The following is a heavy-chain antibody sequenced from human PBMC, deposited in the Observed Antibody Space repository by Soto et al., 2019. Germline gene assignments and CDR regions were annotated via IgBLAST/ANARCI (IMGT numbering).Heavy chain of an antibody. V-gene: IGHV3-30-3*01. Sequence: GGSLRLSCAASGFTFSSYAMHWVRQAPGKGLEWVAVISYDGSNKYYADSVKGRFTISRDNSKNTLYLQMNSLRAEDTAVYYCSATKYYYDSSGYYDDDWGQGTLVTVSS. CDR2: ISYDGSNK. CDR1: GFTFSSYA. D-gene: IGHD3-22*01. CDR3: SATKYYYDSSGYYDDD. J-gene: IGHJ4*02.